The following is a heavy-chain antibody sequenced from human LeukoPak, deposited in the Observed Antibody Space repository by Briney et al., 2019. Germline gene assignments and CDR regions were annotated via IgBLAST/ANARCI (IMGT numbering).Heavy chain of an antibody. CDR2: INHSGST. J-gene: IGHJ4*02. V-gene: IGHV4-34*01. CDR3: ASGRGSSGWYADY. Sequence: SETLSLTCAVYGGSFSGYYWSWIRQPPGKGLEWIGEINHSGSTNYNPSLKSRVTISVDTSKNQFSLMLSSVTAADTAVYYCASGRGSSGWYADYWGQGTLVTVSS. CDR1: GGSFSGYY. D-gene: IGHD6-19*01.